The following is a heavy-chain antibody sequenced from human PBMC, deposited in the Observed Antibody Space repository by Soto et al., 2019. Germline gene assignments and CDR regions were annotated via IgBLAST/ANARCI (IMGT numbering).Heavy chain of an antibody. V-gene: IGHV4-34*01. CDR3: ARGSRTVTGYYYYYYMDV. D-gene: IGHD4-4*01. CDR2: INHSGST. CDR1: GGSFSGYY. Sequence: QVQLQQWGAGLLKPSETLSLTCAVYGGSFSGYYWSWIRQPPGKGLEWIGEINHSGSTNYNPSLKSRDTISVDTSKNQFSLKLSSVTAADTAVYYCARGSRTVTGYYYYYYMDVWGKGTTVTVSS. J-gene: IGHJ6*03.